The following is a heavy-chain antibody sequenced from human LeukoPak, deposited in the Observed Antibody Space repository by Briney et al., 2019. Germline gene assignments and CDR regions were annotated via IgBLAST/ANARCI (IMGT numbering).Heavy chain of an antibody. J-gene: IGHJ4*02. CDR2: IHYTGGT. CDR3: ASLINCSSTSCSDY. V-gene: IGHV4-59*08. Sequence: SETLSLTCSVSAGSLSTYWWSWIRQPPGKGLEWIGFIHYTGGTLYNPSLKSRVTISVDTSKNQFSLKLSSVTAADTAVYYCASLINCSSTSCSDYWGQGTLVTVSS. CDR1: AGSLSTYW. D-gene: IGHD2-2*01.